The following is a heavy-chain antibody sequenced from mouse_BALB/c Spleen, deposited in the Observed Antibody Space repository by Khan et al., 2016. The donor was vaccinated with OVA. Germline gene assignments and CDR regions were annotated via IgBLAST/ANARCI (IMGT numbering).Heavy chain of an antibody. J-gene: IGHJ2*01. CDR2: ISYSGRT. D-gene: IGHD1-1*01. V-gene: IGHV3-2*02. CDR1: GYSITSDYA. Sequence: EVQLQESGPGLVKPSQSLSLTCTVTGYSITSDYAWNWIRQFPGNKLEWVGYISYSGRTSYNPSLKSRISITRDTSKNQFFLQLSSVTTEDTATYYCASSGTITTVVATDFDYWGQGTTLTVSS. CDR3: ASSGTITTVVATDFDY.